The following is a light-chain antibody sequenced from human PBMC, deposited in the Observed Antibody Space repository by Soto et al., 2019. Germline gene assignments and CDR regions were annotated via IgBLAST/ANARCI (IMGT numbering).Light chain of an antibody. J-gene: IGKJ4*01. CDR3: QQYTKWPLT. V-gene: IGKV3-15*01. CDR1: QSVSSN. Sequence: EIVMTQSPATLSVSPGERTTLSCRASQSVSSNLAWYQHKPGQAPRLLIYDASTRATGIQARFSGGGSGTEFTLTISSLQSEDFAVYYCQQYTKWPLTFGGGTRVEIK. CDR2: DAS.